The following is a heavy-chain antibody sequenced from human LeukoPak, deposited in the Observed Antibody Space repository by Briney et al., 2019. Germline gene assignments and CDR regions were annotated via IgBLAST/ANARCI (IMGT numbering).Heavy chain of an antibody. V-gene: IGHV3-23*01. CDR3: AKGFNSYYGSGSYLNNWFDP. CDR1: GFTFSSDA. D-gene: IGHD3-10*01. CDR2: ISGSGGST. J-gene: IGHJ5*02. Sequence: GGSLRLSCAASGFTFSSDAMSWVRQAPGKGLEWVSAISGSGGSTYYADSVKGRFTISRDNSKNTLYLQMNSLRAEDTAVYYCAKGFNSYYGSGSYLNNWFDPWGQGTLVTVSS.